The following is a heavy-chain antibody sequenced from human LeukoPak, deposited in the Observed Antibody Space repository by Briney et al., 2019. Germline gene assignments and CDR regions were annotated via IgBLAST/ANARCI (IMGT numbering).Heavy chain of an antibody. Sequence: SETLSLTCTVSGDSVSSGSSYWGWIRQPPGKGLERIGSMYYSGSTYYNPSLKSRVTISVDTSKNQFSLKLSSVTAADTAVYCCARHYYGSGNHYYYMDVWGRGTTVTVSS. CDR3: ARHYYGSGNHYYYMDV. CDR1: GDSVSSGSSY. CDR2: MYYSGST. J-gene: IGHJ6*03. V-gene: IGHV4-39*01. D-gene: IGHD3-10*01.